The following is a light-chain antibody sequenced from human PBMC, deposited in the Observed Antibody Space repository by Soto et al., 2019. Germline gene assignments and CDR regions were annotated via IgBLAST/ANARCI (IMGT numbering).Light chain of an antibody. Sequence: DVQITQSPSTLSASVGDRVTIPCRASQSVSGWLAWYQQKTGEAPKILIYDASALQRGVPSRFRGSGAGTDFTLTISRLQPEDFETYYCLQDYNSPWTFGQGTKVDIK. V-gene: IGKV1-5*01. J-gene: IGKJ1*01. CDR1: QSVSGW. CDR3: LQDYNSPWT. CDR2: DAS.